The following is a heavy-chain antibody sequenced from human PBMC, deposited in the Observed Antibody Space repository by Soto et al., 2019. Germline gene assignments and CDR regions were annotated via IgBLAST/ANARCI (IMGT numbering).Heavy chain of an antibody. J-gene: IGHJ4*02. CDR1: GFTFSDHY. D-gene: IGHD2-8*01. V-gene: IGHV3-72*01. CDR2: ARNRVNGYTT. CDR3: ARLMGTAFDL. Sequence: GGSLIISCAASGFTFSDHYMDWVRPAPGKGLEWVGRARNRVNGYTTAYAASVRGRFTISRDDSKNSLYLQMNSLTAEDTAVYFCARLMGTAFDLWGQGTLVTVSS.